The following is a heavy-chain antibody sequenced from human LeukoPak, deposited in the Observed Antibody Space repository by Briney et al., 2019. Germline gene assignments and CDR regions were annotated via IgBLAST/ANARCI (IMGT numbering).Heavy chain of an antibody. J-gene: IGHJ3*02. CDR3: AKPKYYYDSSGYRLSDAFDI. CDR1: GYSFTSYW. V-gene: IGHV5-51*01. Sequence: GESLKISCKGSGYSFTSYWIGWVRQMPGKGLEWMGIIYPGNSDTRYSPSFQGQVTISANKSISTAYLQWSSLKASDTAMYYCAKPKYYYDSSGYRLSDAFDIWGQGTMVTVSS. D-gene: IGHD3-22*01. CDR2: IYPGNSDT.